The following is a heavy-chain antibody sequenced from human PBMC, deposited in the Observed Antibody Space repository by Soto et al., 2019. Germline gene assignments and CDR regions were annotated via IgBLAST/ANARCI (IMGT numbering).Heavy chain of an antibody. D-gene: IGHD7-27*01. CDR1: GGSINNHY. Sequence: QVQLQESGPGLVKPSETLSLTCTVSGGSINNHYWSWIRQPPGKGLEWLGYVYYHGITNYNPALKSRVTMSADTSQTRLSLDLTSLTAADTAIYCCTRANSYSEYGGQGTLVTVSS. CDR3: TRANSYSEY. J-gene: IGHJ4*02. CDR2: VYYHGIT. V-gene: IGHV4-59*11.